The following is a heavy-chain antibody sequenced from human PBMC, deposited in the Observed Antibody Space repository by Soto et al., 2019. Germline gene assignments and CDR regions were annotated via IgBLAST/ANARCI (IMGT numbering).Heavy chain of an antibody. CDR2: IFSNDEK. CDR3: APIQDYVWGIYTYDV. J-gene: IGHJ4*01. Sequence: GSGPTLVNPTEPLTLTCTVSGFSLNDARVGVSWIRQPPGRALEWLAHIFSNDEKSYSTSLYNRLTISKDTSKSQVVLTMTNMGPVYTAPYFSAPIQDYVWGIYTYDVWGHGSLLTVSS. V-gene: IGHV2-26*01. D-gene: IGHD3-16*01. CDR1: GFSLNDARVG.